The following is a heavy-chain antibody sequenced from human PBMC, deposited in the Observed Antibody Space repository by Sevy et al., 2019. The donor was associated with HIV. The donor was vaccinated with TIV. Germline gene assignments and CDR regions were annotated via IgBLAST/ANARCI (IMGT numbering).Heavy chain of an antibody. V-gene: IGHV3-48*01. CDR1: GFTFSSYS. J-gene: IGHJ4*02. CDR2: ISSSSSTI. D-gene: IGHD3-10*01. CDR3: ATLGVQGVIDY. Sequence: GGSLRLSCAASGFTFSSYSMNWVRQAPGKGLEWVSYISSSSSTIYYADSVKGRFTISRKNAKNSLYLQMNSLRAEDTAVYYCATLGVQGVIDYWGQGTLVTVSS.